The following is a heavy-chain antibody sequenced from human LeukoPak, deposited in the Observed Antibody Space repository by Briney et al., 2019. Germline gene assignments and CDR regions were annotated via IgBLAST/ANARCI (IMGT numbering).Heavy chain of an antibody. D-gene: IGHD3-10*01. CDR1: GGSISSGGYY. CDR3: ARAAAFMVRGVLYYYYGMDV. CDR2: IYYSGST. V-gene: IGHV4-31*03. Sequence: SETLSLTCTVSGGSISSGGYYWSWIRQHPGKGLEWIGYIYYSGSTYYNPSLKSRVTISVDTSKNQFSLKLSSVTAADTAVYYCARAAAFMVRGVLYYYYGMDVWGQGTTVTVS. J-gene: IGHJ6*02.